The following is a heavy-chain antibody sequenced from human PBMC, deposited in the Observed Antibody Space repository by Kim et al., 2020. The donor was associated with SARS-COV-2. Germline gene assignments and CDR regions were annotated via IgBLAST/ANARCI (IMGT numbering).Heavy chain of an antibody. J-gene: IGHJ6*03. CDR2: ST. V-gene: IGHV4-30-2*05. Sequence: STYYNPSLKSRVTISVDTSKNQFSLKLSSVTAADTAVYYCAGGYYYYMDVWGKGTTVTVSS. CDR3: AGGYYYYMDV.